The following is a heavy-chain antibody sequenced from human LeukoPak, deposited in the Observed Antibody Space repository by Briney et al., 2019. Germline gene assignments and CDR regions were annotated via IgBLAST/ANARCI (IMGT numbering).Heavy chain of an antibody. J-gene: IGHJ5*02. CDR3: ARGWRGGPNWFDP. D-gene: IGHD1-1*01. CDR2: IIPIFGTA. CDR1: GGTFSSYA. Sequence: SVKVSCKASGGTFSSYAISWVRQAPGQGLEWMGGIIPIFGTANYAQKFQGRVTITADESTSTAYMELSSLRSEDTAVYYCARGWRGGPNWFDPWGQGTLVTVSS. V-gene: IGHV1-69*13.